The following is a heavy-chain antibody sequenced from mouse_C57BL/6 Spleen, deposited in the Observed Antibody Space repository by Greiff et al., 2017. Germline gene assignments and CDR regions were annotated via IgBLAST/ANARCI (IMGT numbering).Heavy chain of an antibody. CDR2: IYPGCGST. D-gene: IGHD1-1*01. CDR3: ARGMSYYGNSYESYAMDY. J-gene: IGHJ4*01. V-gene: IGHV1-55*01. Sequence: QVQLQQSGAELVKPGASVKLSCTASGYTFNSYWITWVKQRPGQGLEWIGDIYPGCGSTNYNEKFQSKATLTVDTSSSTAYLQLSSLTSEDAAVYDCARGMSYYGNSYESYAMDYWGQGTTLTVAS. CDR1: GYTFNSYW.